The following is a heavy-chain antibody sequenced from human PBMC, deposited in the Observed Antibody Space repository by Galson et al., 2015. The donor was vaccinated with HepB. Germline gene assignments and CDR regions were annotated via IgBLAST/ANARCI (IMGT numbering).Heavy chain of an antibody. D-gene: IGHD1-14*01. CDR3: ARQGTTKNNWFDP. Sequence: SLRLSCAASGFTFSSYSMNWVRQAPGKGLEWVSYISSSSSTIYYADSVKGRFTITRDNAKNSLYLQMNSLRAEDTAVYYCARQGTTKNNWFDPWGQGTLVTVSS. J-gene: IGHJ5*02. CDR1: GFTFSSYS. V-gene: IGHV3-48*01. CDR2: ISSSSSTI.